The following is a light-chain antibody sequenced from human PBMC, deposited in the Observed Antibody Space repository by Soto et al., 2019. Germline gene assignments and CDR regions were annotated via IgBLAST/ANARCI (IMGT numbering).Light chain of an antibody. Sequence: EIVLTQSPGTLSLSPVERATLSCRASQSVSSNLAWYQQKPGQAPRLLIYGASTRATAIPARFSGSGSGTEFTLTISSLQSEDFAVYYCEQYNNWPHAFGGGTKVDIK. V-gene: IGKV3-15*01. CDR2: GAS. J-gene: IGKJ4*01. CDR3: EQYNNWPHA. CDR1: QSVSSN.